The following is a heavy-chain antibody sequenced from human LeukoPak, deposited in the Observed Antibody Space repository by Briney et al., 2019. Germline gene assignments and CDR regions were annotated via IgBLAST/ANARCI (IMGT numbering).Heavy chain of an antibody. Sequence: GASVKVSCKASGYTFTSYGISWVRQAPGQGLEWMGWISAYNGNTNYAQKLQGRVTMTTDTSTSTAYMELRSLRSDDTAVYYCARDSDCSSTSCYAFSYYYYYYGMDVWGQGTTVTVSS. CDR2: ISAYNGNT. CDR3: ARDSDCSSTSCYAFSYYYYYYGMDV. CDR1: GYTFTSYG. D-gene: IGHD2-2*01. J-gene: IGHJ6*02. V-gene: IGHV1-18*01.